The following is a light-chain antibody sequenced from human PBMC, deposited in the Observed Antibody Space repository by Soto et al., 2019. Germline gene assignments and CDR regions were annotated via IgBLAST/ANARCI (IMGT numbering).Light chain of an antibody. Sequence: EILLTQSPVTLSLSPGERAILSCRASQSVSTFFAWYQQKPGQAPRLLIYDASKRATGIPARFSGSGSGTDFTLTISSLEPEDFPVYYCQHRFNWPLTFGGGTTVDLK. CDR2: DAS. CDR3: QHRFNWPLT. V-gene: IGKV3-11*01. J-gene: IGKJ4*01. CDR1: QSVSTF.